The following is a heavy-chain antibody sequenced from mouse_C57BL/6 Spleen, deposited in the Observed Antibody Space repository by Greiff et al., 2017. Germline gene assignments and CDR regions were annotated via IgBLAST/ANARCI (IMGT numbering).Heavy chain of an antibody. CDR1: GFTFTDYY. CDR2: IRNKANGYTT. J-gene: IGHJ2*01. Sequence: EVMLVESGGGLVQPGGSLSLSCAASGFTFTDYYMSWVRQPPGKALEWLGFIRNKANGYTTEYSASVKGRFTISRDNSQSILYLQMNALRAEDSATYDCARVFYYYGSSSGYFDYWGQGTTLTVSS. D-gene: IGHD1-1*01. V-gene: IGHV7-3*01. CDR3: ARVFYYYGSSSGYFDY.